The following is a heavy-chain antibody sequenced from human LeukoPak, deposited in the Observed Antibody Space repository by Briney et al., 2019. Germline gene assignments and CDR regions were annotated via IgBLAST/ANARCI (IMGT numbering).Heavy chain of an antibody. CDR2: IYYTGST. CDR1: GGAITNYY. V-gene: IGHV4-59*01. CDR3: ARPHPHLEWEPTEDV. Sequence: SETLSLTCGVSGGAITNYYWNWIRQAPGKGLEWLGYIYYTGSTTYNPSVKSRITISLDTSKKQISLKLRSVTAADTAVYYCARPHPHLEWEPTEDVWGQGTTVTVSS. D-gene: IGHD1-26*01. J-gene: IGHJ6*02.